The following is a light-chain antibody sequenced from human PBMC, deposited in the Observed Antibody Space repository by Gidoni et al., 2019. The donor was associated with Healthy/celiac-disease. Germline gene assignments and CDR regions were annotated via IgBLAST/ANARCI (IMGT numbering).Light chain of an antibody. CDR3: QAWDSSSVV. CDR1: KLGDKY. CDR2: QDS. Sequence: SYELTQPPSVSVSPGQTASITCSGDKLGDKYACWYQQKPGQSPVLVIYQDSKRPSGIPVRFSGSNAGNTATLTISGTQAMDEADYYCQAWDSSSVVFGGGTKLNVL. J-gene: IGLJ2*01. V-gene: IGLV3-1*01.